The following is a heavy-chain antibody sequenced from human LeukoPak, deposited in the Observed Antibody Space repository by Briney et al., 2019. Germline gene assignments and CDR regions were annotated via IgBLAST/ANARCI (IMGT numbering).Heavy chain of an antibody. V-gene: IGHV3-23*01. J-gene: IGHJ4*02. CDR2: ISDSGGKT. D-gene: IGHD3-10*01. CDR1: GFTFSSYA. CDR3: AARAGGFRHFDY. Sequence: GGSLRLSCAASGFTFSSYAISWVRQAPGKGLQWVSGISDSGGKTDYADSVKGRFTISRDNAKNTVYLQLNSLRAEDTAVYYCAARAGGFRHFDYWGQGTLVTVSS.